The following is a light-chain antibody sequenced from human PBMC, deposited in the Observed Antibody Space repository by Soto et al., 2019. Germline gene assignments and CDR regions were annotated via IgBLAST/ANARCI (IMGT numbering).Light chain of an antibody. V-gene: IGKV3-15*01. J-gene: IGKJ4*01. CDR3: QQNRVWVT. CDR1: QFVSSD. Sequence: EIVMTQSPVSLSVSPGERATLSCRASQFVSSDFAWYQQKPGQAPRLLIFGASTRATGIPARFSGSGTGTNFTLTICSLQSEDFGVYYCQQNRVWVTFGGGTKVEIK. CDR2: GAS.